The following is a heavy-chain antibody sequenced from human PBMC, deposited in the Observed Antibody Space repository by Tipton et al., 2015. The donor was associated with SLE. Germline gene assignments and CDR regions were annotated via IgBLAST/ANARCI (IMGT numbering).Heavy chain of an antibody. J-gene: IGHJ4*02. Sequence: TLSLTCTVSGGSFSGYYWTWIRQPPGKGLEWIGLIGYTGSTNYNPSLKSRVTMSVDTSKNQFSLKLSSVTAADTAVYYRASTPWTRGLSVYWGQGTLVTVSS. CDR2: IGYTGST. CDR3: ASTPWTRGLSVY. CDR1: GGSFSGYY. V-gene: IGHV4-59*08. D-gene: IGHD2-15*01.